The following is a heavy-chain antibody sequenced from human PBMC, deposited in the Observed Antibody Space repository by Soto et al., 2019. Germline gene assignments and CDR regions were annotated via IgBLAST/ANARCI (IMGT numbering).Heavy chain of an antibody. D-gene: IGHD2-15*01. CDR2: ISYDGNNK. V-gene: IGHV3-30-3*01. Sequence: QVQLVASGGGVVQHGRSLRLSCAASGFTFSSYVMHWVRQAPGKGLEWVAVISYDGNNKYYADSVKGRFTISRDNSKNTLYLQMNSLRAEDTAVYYCARAGCDGGRCYTLVGLRYGMDVWGQGTTVTVSS. CDR1: GFTFSSYV. J-gene: IGHJ6*02. CDR3: ARAGCDGGRCYTLVGLRYGMDV.